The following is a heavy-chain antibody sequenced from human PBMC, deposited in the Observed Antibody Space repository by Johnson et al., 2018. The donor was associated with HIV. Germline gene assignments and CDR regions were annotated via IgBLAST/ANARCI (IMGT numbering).Heavy chain of an antibody. V-gene: IGHV3-20*04. J-gene: IGHJ3*02. CDR2: INCNGGSI. CDR1: GFTFDYYG. D-gene: IGHD4-23*01. Sequence: VQLVESGGGLVQPGGSLRLSCAASGFTFDYYGMTWVRQTPGKGLEWVFGINCNGGSIGYADSVKGRFTISRDNGKYALYLQMSSLRARATALYYCARAVDYGGNSPSRAFDIWGRGTLVTVSS. CDR3: ARAVDYGGNSPSRAFDI.